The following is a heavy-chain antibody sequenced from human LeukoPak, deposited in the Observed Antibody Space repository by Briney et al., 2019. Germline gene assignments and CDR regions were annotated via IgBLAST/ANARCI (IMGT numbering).Heavy chain of an antibody. J-gene: IGHJ4*02. D-gene: IGHD6-13*01. CDR2: IWYDGSNK. Sequence: PGRSLRLSCAASGFTFSSYGMHWVRQAPGKGLEWVAVIWYDGSNKYYADSVKGRFTISRDNSKNTLYLQMNSLRAEDTAVYYCARDRSSSSWYVPFDYWGQGTLVTVSS. CDR1: GFTFSSYG. CDR3: ARDRSSSSWYVPFDY. V-gene: IGHV3-33*01.